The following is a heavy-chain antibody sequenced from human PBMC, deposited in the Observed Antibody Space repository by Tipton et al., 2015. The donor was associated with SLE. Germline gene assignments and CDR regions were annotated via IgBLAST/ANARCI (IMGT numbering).Heavy chain of an antibody. V-gene: IGHV1-46*01. D-gene: IGHD6-13*01. Sequence: QSGAEVKKPGASVKVSCKTSGYTFTSFYLHWVRQAPGQRLEWMGVVNPSGGSADFAQKFQGRVTMSRDTSTSTVYMELSSLTSDDTAVYYCARPSLPAAAPFDYWGQGTLVTVSS. J-gene: IGHJ4*02. CDR3: ARPSLPAAAPFDY. CDR2: VNPSGGSA. CDR1: GYTFTSFY.